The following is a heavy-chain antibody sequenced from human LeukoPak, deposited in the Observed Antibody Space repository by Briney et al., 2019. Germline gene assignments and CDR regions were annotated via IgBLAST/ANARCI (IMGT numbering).Heavy chain of an antibody. CDR3: ARAPAAIDAFDI. CDR2: IYYSGST. V-gene: IGHV4-30-4*08. J-gene: IGHJ3*02. CDR1: GGSISSGDYY. Sequence: PSETLSLTCTVSGGSISSGDYYWSWIRQPPGKGLEWIGYIYYSGSTYYNPSLKSRVTISVDTSKNQFSLKLSSVTAADTAVYYCARAPAAIDAFDIWGQGTMVTVSS. D-gene: IGHD6-13*01.